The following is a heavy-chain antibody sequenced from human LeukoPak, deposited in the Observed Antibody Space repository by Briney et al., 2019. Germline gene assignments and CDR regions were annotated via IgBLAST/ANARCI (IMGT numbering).Heavy chain of an antibody. Sequence: SVKVSCKASGGTFSSYAISWVRQAPGQGLEWMGRIIPIFGIANYAQKFQGRVTITADKSTSTAYMELSSLRSEDTAVYYCARATYYYDSSGYSDAFDIWGQGTWSPSLQ. V-gene: IGHV1-69*04. D-gene: IGHD3-22*01. CDR3: ARATYYYDSSGYSDAFDI. J-gene: IGHJ3*02. CDR2: IIPIFGIA. CDR1: GGTFSSYA.